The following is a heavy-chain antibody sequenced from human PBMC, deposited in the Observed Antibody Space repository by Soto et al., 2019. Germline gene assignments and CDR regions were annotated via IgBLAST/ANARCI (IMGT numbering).Heavy chain of an antibody. CDR3: ARDKRGTYSIDS. J-gene: IGHJ4*02. CDR2: ISGGGGTM. D-gene: IGHD1-26*01. V-gene: IGHV3-48*04. Sequence: EVQLVESGGGLVQPGGSLRLSCAASGFTFSRYTMNWVRQAPGKGLEWLSYISGGGGTMFYADSVKGRVTISRANAKNSQDLQMDSLRAEDTAVYYCARDKRGTYSIDSWGQGTLVTVSS. CDR1: GFTFSRYT.